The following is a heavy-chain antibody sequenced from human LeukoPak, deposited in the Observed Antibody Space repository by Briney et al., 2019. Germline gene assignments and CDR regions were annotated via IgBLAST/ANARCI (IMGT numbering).Heavy chain of an antibody. CDR2: IYPGDSDT. V-gene: IGHV5-51*01. D-gene: IGHD5-18*01. J-gene: IGHJ4*02. CDR1: GYSFTSYW. Sequence: GESLKISCKGSGYSFTSYWIGWARQMPGKGLELMGIIYPGDSDTRYSPSFQGQVTISADKSISTDYLQRSSLKASDTAMYYCARHPSGNTAMAPSWGQGTLVTVSS. CDR3: ARHPSGNTAMAPS.